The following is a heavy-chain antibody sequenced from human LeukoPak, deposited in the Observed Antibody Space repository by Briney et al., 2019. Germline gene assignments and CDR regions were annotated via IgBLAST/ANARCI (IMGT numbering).Heavy chain of an antibody. V-gene: IGHV4-39*01. CDR2: IYYSGSN. Sequence: SETLSLTCTVSGGSVSSNAYYWGWIRQTPGKGLEWIGTIYYSGSNARNPSLKSRVTMSLDTSKNQFSLNLTSVTAADTALYYCARNANGVCDYWGQGTLVSVSS. CDR1: GGSVSSNAYY. CDR3: ARNANGVCDY. J-gene: IGHJ4*02. D-gene: IGHD2-8*01.